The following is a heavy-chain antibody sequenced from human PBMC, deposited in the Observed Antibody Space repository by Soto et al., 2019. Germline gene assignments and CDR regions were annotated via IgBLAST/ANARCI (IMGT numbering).Heavy chain of an antibody. CDR2: INPYNANT. V-gene: IGHV1-18*04. Sequence: ASVTVSCKTSGYTFTNHGINWVRQAPGQGLEWMGWINPYNANTNYAQKLQVRVTMTTDTSTSTAYMDLRSLTSDDTDGYYGAIDRVAGIWGDAFDIWGQGTMVTVSS. CDR1: GYTFTNHG. D-gene: IGHD3-16*01. CDR3: AIDRVAGIWGDAFDI. J-gene: IGHJ3*02.